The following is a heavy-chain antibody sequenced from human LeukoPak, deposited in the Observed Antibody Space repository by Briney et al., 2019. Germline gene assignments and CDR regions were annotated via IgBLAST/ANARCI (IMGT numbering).Heavy chain of an antibody. J-gene: IGHJ4*02. Sequence: KNGESLKISCKGSGYSFTSYWIGWVRQMPGKGLEWMGIIYPGDSDTRYSPSFQGQVTISADKSISTAYLQWSSPKASDTAMYYCARQSSTSCYGGPRRQQLVCAFDYWGQGTLVTVSS. CDR3: ARQSSTSCYGGPRRQQLVCAFDY. D-gene: IGHD2-2*01. CDR1: GYSFTSYW. CDR2: IYPGDSDT. V-gene: IGHV5-51*01.